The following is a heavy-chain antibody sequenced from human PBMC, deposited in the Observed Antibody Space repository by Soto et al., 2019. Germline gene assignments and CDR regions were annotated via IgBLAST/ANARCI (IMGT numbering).Heavy chain of an antibody. CDR3: IGSFPF. V-gene: IGHV3-49*03. CDR2: IRSQPYGGTA. Sequence: EVYLVESGGGLVEPGRSLRLSCTASGFPFGNFLMSWFRQAPGKGMEWVGFIRSQPYGGTAEYAASVRGRFTISRDDSKGIAYLQMNSLPAEDSGVYYCIGSFPFWGQGTLVTVSS. J-gene: IGHJ4*02. CDR1: GFPFGNFL. D-gene: IGHD3-10*01.